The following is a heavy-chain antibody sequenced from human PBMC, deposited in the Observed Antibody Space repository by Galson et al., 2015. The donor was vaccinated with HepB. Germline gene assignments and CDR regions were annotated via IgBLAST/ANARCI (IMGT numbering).Heavy chain of an antibody. CDR2: IIPIFGTA. J-gene: IGHJ4*02. V-gene: IGHV1-69*13. CDR1: GGTFSSYA. Sequence: SVKVSCKASGGTFSSYAISWVRQAPGQGLEWMGGIIPIFGTANYAQKFQGRVTITADESTSTAYMELSSLRSEDTAVYYCARGVDDYGVYFDYWGQGTLVTVSS. D-gene: IGHD4-17*01. CDR3: ARGVDDYGVYFDY.